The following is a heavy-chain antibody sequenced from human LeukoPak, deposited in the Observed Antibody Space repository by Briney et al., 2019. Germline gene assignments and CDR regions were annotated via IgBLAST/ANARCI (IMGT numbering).Heavy chain of an antibody. CDR1: GGSISSYY. J-gene: IGHJ6*03. D-gene: IGHD6-13*01. CDR2: IYYSGST. Sequence: SETLSLTCTVSGGSISSYYWSWIRQPPGKGLEWIGYIYYSGSTNYNPSLESRVTISVDTSKNQFSLKLSSVTAADTAVYYCASLNSSSWYYYYMDVWGKGTTVTVSS. CDR3: ASLNSSSWYYYYMDV. V-gene: IGHV4-59*01.